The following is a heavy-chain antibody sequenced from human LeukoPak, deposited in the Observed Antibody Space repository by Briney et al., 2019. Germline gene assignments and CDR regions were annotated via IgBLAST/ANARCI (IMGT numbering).Heavy chain of an antibody. V-gene: IGHV4-4*07. D-gene: IGHD6-19*01. CDR1: GGSISNYY. Sequence: PSETLSLTCTVSGGSISNYYWSWIRLPAGKGLEWIGRIYTSGDTNYNPSLKSRVTMSVETSKNQFSLKLSSVTAADTAVYYCAIGSGWYGPDYWGQGTLVTVSS. CDR2: IYTSGDT. CDR3: AIGSGWYGPDY. J-gene: IGHJ4*02.